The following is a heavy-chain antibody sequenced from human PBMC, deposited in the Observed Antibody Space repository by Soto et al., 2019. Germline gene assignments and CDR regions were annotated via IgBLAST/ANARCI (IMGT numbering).Heavy chain of an antibody. CDR2: INAGNGDT. J-gene: IGHJ4*02. D-gene: IGHD2-21*02. Sequence: ASVKVSCKASGYTFTSYAMHWVRQAPGQRLEWMGWINAGNGDTKYSQKFQGRVTITRDTSASTAYMELSSLRSEDTAVYYCARSIVVVTALDYWGQGTLVTVS. CDR3: ARSIVVVTALDY. V-gene: IGHV1-3*01. CDR1: GYTFTSYA.